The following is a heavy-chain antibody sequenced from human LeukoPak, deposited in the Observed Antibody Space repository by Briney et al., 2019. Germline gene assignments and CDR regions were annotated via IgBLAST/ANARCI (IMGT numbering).Heavy chain of an antibody. CDR2: IKQDGSEK. Sequence: GGSLRLSCAASGFTFSSYWMSWVRQAPGKGLEWVANIKQDGSEKYYADSVKGRFTISRDNGKNSLYLQMNSLRAEDTAVYYCARDGYSHPHGYWGQGTLVTVSS. CDR3: ARDGYSHPHGY. D-gene: IGHD5-18*01. V-gene: IGHV3-7*05. CDR1: GFTFSSYW. J-gene: IGHJ4*02.